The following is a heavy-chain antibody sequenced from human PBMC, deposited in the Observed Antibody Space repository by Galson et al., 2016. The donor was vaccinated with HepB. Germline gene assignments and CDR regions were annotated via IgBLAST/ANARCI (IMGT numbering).Heavy chain of an antibody. V-gene: IGHV3-23*01. D-gene: IGHD4-17*01. Sequence: SLRLSCAASGISVSSYVMTWVRQAPGKGLEWVSAISGSGGSTYYAGSVKGRFTISTDNSKNTLYLQMNSLRAEDTALYYCASGTTVTTSNSFWYFDLWGRGTLVTVSS. CDR1: GISVSSYV. J-gene: IGHJ2*01. CDR2: ISGSGGST. CDR3: ASGTTVTTSNSFWYFDL.